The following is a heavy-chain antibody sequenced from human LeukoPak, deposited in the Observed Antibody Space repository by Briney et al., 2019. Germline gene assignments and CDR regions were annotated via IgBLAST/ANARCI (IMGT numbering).Heavy chain of an antibody. D-gene: IGHD4-11*01. Sequence: SETLSLTCAVSGYSISSSYYWGWIRQPPGKGLEWIGTIYHSGSTHYNPSLKSRVTLSVDTSKNQFSLKLRSVTAADTAVYYCASLPSNTVTHDYWGQGTLVTISS. V-gene: IGHV4-38-2*01. CDR3: ASLPSNTVTHDY. CDR1: GYSISSSYY. CDR2: IYHSGST. J-gene: IGHJ4*02.